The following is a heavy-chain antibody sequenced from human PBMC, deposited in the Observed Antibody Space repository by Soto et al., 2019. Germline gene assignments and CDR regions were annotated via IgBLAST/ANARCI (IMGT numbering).Heavy chain of an antibody. D-gene: IGHD3-10*01. CDR3: ARVRTTDYYGSGSYYYNWFDP. V-gene: IGHV4-59*01. Sequence: SETLSLTCTVSGDSISSYYWSWSRQPPGKGLEWIGYIYYSGSTNYNPSLKSRVTISVDTSKNQFSLKLSSVTAADTAVYYCARVRTTDYYGSGSYYYNWFDPWGQGTLVTSPQ. CDR2: IYYSGST. J-gene: IGHJ5*02. CDR1: GDSISSYY.